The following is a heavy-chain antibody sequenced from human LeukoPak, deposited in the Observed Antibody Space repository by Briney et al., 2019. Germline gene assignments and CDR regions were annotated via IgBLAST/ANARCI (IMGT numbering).Heavy chain of an antibody. D-gene: IGHD2-15*01. CDR1: GAPFCSYA. CDR2: SITKFGTA. CDR3: AREALCSGGSCYLPRPYYFDY. V-gene: IGHV1-69*01. Sequence: SVKLSCKAAGAPFCSYAISWVRQAPGQGLEWMGGSITKFGTANNAQKFPRRVTITADESTTPAYIELSNLRSEEPTAHYCAREALCSGGSCYLPRPYYFDYWGQGTLVSVSS. J-gene: IGHJ4*02.